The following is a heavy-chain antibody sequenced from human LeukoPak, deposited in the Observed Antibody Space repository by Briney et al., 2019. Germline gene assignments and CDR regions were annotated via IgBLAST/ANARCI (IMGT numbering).Heavy chain of an antibody. V-gene: IGHV1-69*04. D-gene: IGHD6-13*01. CDR2: IIPILGIA. Sequence: SVKVSCKASGGTFSSYAISWVRQAPGQGLEWMGRIIPILGIANYAQKFQGRVTITADKSTSTAYMELSSLRSEDTAVYYCAREAAAGTPPSYYYYGMDVWGQGTTVTVSS. J-gene: IGHJ6*02. CDR1: GGTFSSYA. CDR3: AREAAAGTPPSYYYYGMDV.